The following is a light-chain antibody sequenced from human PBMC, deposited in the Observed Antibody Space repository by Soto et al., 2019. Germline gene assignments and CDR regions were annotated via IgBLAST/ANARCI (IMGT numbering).Light chain of an antibody. CDR1: QSVSSY. CDR3: QQRSNWPVT. Sequence: EIVLTQSPASLSLSPGERAILSCRASQSVSSYLAWYQQKPGRAPRLLIYDASKRATGIPARFSGSGSGTDFTLTISSLEPEDFAVYYCQQRSNWPVTFGPGTNVDIK. V-gene: IGKV3-11*01. J-gene: IGKJ3*01. CDR2: DAS.